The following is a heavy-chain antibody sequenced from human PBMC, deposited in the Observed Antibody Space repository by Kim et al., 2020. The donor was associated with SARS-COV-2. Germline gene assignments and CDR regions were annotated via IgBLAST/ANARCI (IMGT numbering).Heavy chain of an antibody. J-gene: IGHJ6*02. CDR3: ARDLGGVYYYGMDV. D-gene: IGHD3-10*01. CDR2: ISYDGSNK. CDR1: GFTFSSYA. Sequence: GGSLRLSCAASGFTFSSYAMHWVRQAPGKGLEWVAVISYDGSNKYYADSVKGRFTISRDNSKNTLYLQMNSLRAEDTAVYYCARDLGGVYYYGMDVWGQG. V-gene: IGHV3-30*04.